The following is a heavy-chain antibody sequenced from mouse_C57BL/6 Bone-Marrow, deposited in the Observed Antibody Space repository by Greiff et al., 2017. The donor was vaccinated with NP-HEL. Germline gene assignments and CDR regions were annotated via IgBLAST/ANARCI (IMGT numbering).Heavy chain of an antibody. V-gene: IGHV2-2*01. D-gene: IGHD2-4*01. Sequence: VQLQQSGPGLVQPSQSLSITCTVSGFSLTSYGVHWVRQSPGKGLEWLGVIWSGGSTDYNAAFISRLSISKDNSKSQVFFKMNSLQADDTAIYYCARNYYDYDRGGYYAMDYWGQGTSVTVSS. CDR1: GFSLTSYG. CDR2: IWSGGST. J-gene: IGHJ4*01. CDR3: ARNYYDYDRGGYYAMDY.